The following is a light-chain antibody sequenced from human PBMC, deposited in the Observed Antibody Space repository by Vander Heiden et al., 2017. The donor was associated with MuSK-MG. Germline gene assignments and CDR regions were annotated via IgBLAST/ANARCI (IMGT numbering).Light chain of an antibody. CDR3: QQYNNWLT. V-gene: IGKV3-15*01. J-gene: IGKJ3*01. Sequence: IVMTQSPATLSASAGDRVTLSCRASQGVSSNLAWYQQKPGQAPRLLIYGASTRDSGIPARFSGSGSGTEFTLTISSLQSEDFAVYYCQQYNNWLTFGPGTKVDIK. CDR2: GAS. CDR1: QGVSSN.